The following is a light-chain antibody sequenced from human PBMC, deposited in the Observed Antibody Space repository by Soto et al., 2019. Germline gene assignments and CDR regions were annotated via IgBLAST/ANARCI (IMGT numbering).Light chain of an antibody. J-gene: IGLJ3*02. CDR1: SSNIGAGYD. CDR2: GNT. CDR3: QSHDSSLNSWV. V-gene: IGLV1-40*01. Sequence: QSVLTQPPSMSGAPGQRVTISCTGSSSNIGAGYDVHWYQLLPGTAPKLLIYGNTNRPSGVPDRFSGSKSGTSASLAITGLRAEDEADYYCQSHDSSLNSWVXGGGTKLTVL.